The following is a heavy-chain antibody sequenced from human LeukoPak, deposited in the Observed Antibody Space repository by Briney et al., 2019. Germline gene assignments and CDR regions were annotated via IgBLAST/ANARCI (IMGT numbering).Heavy chain of an antibody. Sequence: GGSLRLSCAASGFTFSSYAMSWVRQAPGKGLEWVSLISATGGSTYYADSVKGRFTISRDNSKNTLYLQMNSLRAEDTAVYYCAKEGPLLSYFDYWGQGTLVTVSS. J-gene: IGHJ4*02. CDR3: AKEGPLLSYFDY. CDR1: GFTFSSYA. CDR2: ISATGGST. D-gene: IGHD1-26*01. V-gene: IGHV3-23*01.